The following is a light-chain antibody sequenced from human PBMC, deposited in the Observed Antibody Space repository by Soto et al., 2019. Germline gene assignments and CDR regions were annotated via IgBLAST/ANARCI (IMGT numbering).Light chain of an antibody. Sequence: ESVLTQSPATLSLSPGERATLSCRASESVRDELGWYQQKPGQAPRLLIFDSSSRATGIPDRFSGSGSGTDFTLTISRLEPEDFAVYYCQQYGSSGTFGQGTKVDIK. V-gene: IGKV3-20*01. J-gene: IGKJ1*01. CDR2: DSS. CDR1: ESVRDE. CDR3: QQYGSSGT.